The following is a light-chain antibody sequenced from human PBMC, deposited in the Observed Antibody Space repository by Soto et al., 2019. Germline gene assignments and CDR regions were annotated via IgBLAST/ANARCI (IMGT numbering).Light chain of an antibody. CDR3: SSYTSSSTYV. CDR1: NSYVGGYNY. J-gene: IGLJ1*01. CDR2: DVS. V-gene: IGLV2-14*01. Sequence: QFVLTQPASVSESPGQAITLSRPWNNSYVGGYNYVSWYQQYPGKAPKVMIYDVSNRPSGVSNRFSDSKSGNTASLTISGLQAEDEADYYCSSYTSSSTYVFGSGTKVTVL.